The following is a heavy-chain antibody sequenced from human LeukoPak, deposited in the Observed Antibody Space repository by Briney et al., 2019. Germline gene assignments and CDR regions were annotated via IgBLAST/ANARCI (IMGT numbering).Heavy chain of an antibody. Sequence: ASVKVSGKAFDYPFISIPLIWVRKALGQGFGWMGWFNTKPGNPTYAQGFTGRFVFSLDTSVSTAYLQISSLKAEDTAVYYCARDSLFYYDILTGSNWFDPWGQGTLVTVSS. CDR2: FNTKPGNP. CDR3: ARDSLFYYDILTGSNWFDP. D-gene: IGHD3-9*01. CDR1: DYPFISIP. J-gene: IGHJ5*02. V-gene: IGHV7-4-1*02.